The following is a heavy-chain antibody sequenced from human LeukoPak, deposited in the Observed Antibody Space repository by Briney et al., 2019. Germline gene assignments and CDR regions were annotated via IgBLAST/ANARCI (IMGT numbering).Heavy chain of an antibody. CDR1: GFTFSSYS. CDR3: ARDSRVVVINVWFDP. D-gene: IGHD3-22*01. Sequence: PGGSLRLSCAASGFTFSSYSMNWVRQAPGEGLEWVSSISSSSSYIYYADSVKGRFTISRDNAKNSLYLQMNSLRAEDTALYYCARDSRVVVINVWFDPWGQGTLVTVSS. CDR2: ISSSSSYI. V-gene: IGHV3-21*01. J-gene: IGHJ5*02.